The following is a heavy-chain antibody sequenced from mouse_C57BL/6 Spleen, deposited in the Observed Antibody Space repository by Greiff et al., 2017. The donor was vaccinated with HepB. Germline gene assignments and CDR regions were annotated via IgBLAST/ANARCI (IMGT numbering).Heavy chain of an antibody. CDR3: ARGEFTTVVAFDY. CDR2: ISYDGSN. J-gene: IGHJ2*01. Sequence: EVKLQESGPGLVKPSQSLSLTCSVTGYSITSGYYWNWIRQFPGNKLEWMGYISYDGSNNYNPSLKNRISITRDTSKNQFFLKLNSVTTEDTATYYCARGEFTTVVAFDYWGQGTTLTVSS. D-gene: IGHD1-1*01. CDR1: GYSITSGYY. V-gene: IGHV3-6*01.